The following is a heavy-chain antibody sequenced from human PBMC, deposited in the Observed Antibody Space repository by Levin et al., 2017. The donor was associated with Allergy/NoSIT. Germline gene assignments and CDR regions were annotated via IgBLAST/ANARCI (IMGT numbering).Heavy chain of an antibody. CDR2: IRTKTYGGTA. D-gene: IGHD5-18*01. Sequence: GASVKVSCTASGFTFGDYAMSWFRQAPGKGLDWVGFIRTKTYGGTAEYAASVKGRFTISRDDSRSIAYLQMDSLKTEDTAMYYCTRGGYSYGYWGQGTLVTVSS. V-gene: IGHV3-49*03. CDR3: TRGGYSYGY. J-gene: IGHJ4*02. CDR1: GFTFGDYA.